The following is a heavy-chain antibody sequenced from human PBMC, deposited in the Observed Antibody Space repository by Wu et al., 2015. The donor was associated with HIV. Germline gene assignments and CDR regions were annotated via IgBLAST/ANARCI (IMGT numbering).Heavy chain of an antibody. CDR2: INSRSGDT. CDR3: ASFIATPWFGEDV. Sequence: QVFLVESGAEVRAPGASVKVSCKASGYIFINYYIQWVRQTPGQGLEWMGWINSRSGDTFYAQRFQGRVTMTRNTSTTTAYMELSSLRSEDTAVYYCASFIATPWFGEDVWGQGTTVTVSS. J-gene: IGHJ6*02. CDR1: GYIFINYY. V-gene: IGHV1-2*02. D-gene: IGHD3-10*01.